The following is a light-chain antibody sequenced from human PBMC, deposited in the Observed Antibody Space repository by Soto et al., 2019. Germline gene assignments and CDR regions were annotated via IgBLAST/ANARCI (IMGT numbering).Light chain of an antibody. J-gene: IGKJ1*01. CDR3: KQYRET. V-gene: IGKV3-20*01. Sequence: IVLTQSPATLSSSPMEIDSLSCRASQTVGVRLAWYQQKPGQAPRLLIYGASSRATGIPDRFSGSGSGTDFTLTISRMEPEDFAVYYCKQYRETFGQGTKVDIK. CDR1: QTVGVR. CDR2: GAS.